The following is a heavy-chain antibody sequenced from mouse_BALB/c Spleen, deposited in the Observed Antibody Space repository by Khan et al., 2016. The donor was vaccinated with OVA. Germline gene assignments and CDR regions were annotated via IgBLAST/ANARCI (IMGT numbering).Heavy chain of an antibody. CDR1: GYTFTNYG. V-gene: IGHV9-1*02. CDR2: INTYTGDP. Sequence: QIQLVQSGPELKKPGETVKISCKASGYTFTNYGMNWVNQAPGKGLKWMGWINTYTGDPTYADAFKGRFAFTLETSASTAYFEISNLKNENMTTYFCARIPSYWYSDVWGEGTTVTVSS. J-gene: IGHJ1*01. CDR3: ARIPSYWYSDV.